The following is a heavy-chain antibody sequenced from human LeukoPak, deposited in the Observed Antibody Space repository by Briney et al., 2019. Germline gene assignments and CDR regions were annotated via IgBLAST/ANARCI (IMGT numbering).Heavy chain of an antibody. CDR3: AKIQEYYYDSSGYSDY. J-gene: IGHJ4*02. V-gene: IGHV3-23*01. CDR1: GFTFSSYG. CDR2: ISGSGGST. Sequence: GGSLRLSCAASGFTFSSYGMSWVRQAPGKGLEWVSAISGSGGSTYYADSVKGRLTISRDNSKNTLYLQMNSLRAEDTAVYYCAKIQEYYYDSSGYSDYWGQGTLVTVSS. D-gene: IGHD3-22*01.